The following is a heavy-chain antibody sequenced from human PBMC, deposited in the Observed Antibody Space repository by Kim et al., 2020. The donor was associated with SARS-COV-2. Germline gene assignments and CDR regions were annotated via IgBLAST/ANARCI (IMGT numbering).Heavy chain of an antibody. CDR3: ARYTAAFRRKGYFDY. V-gene: IGHV1-3*01. Sequence: ASVKVSCKASGYTFSSYAIHWVRQAPGQRPEWMGWITAGNGNTKYVEEFQGRITIARDTSARTAYMELSSLRSVDTAVYYCARYTAAFRRKGYFDYWGQGSLVIVSS. CDR1: GYTFSSYA. D-gene: IGHD6-13*01. J-gene: IGHJ4*03. CDR2: ITAGNGNT.